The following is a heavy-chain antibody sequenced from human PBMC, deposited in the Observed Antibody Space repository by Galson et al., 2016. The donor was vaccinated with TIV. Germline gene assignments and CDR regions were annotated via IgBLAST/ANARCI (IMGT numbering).Heavy chain of an antibody. CDR2: ISPNTGDT. D-gene: IGHD4-17*01. CDR1: GYTFTGYY. Sequence: SVKVSCKASGYTFTGYYIHWVRQAPGQGLEWMGWISPNTGDTNYAQKFKGRVTMTRDTSITTVYMELTRLRSDDMAVYYCARFEYGDYVDYWGQGTLVTVSS. CDR3: ARFEYGDYVDY. J-gene: IGHJ4*02. V-gene: IGHV1-2*02.